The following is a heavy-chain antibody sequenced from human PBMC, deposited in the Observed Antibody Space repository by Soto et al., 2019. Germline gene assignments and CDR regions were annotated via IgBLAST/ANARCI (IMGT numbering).Heavy chain of an antibody. Sequence: SSETLSLTCTVSGGSISSYYWSCIRQPAGKGLEWIGRIYTSGSTNYNPSLKSRVTISVDTSKNQFSLKLSSVTAADTAVYYCARGKLSDYVWGSYRYHFNYWGQGTVVTVSS. CDR1: GGSISSYY. CDR3: ARGKLSDYVWGSYRYHFNY. D-gene: IGHD3-16*02. J-gene: IGHJ4*02. CDR2: IYTSGST. V-gene: IGHV4-4*07.